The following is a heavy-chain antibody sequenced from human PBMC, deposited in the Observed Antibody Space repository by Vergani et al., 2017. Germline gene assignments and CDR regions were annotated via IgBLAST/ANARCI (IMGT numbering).Heavy chain of an antibody. CDR3: ASAGPSGGWFDP. Sequence: QVQLVQSGAEVKKPGSSVKVSCKASGGTFSSYTISWVRQAPGQGLEWMGRIIPFLGIANYAQKFQGRVTITADKSTSTAYMELSSLRSEDTAVYYCASAGPSGGWFDPWGQGTLVTVSS. CDR2: IIPFLGIA. V-gene: IGHV1-69*02. D-gene: IGHD1-26*01. CDR1: GGTFSSYT. J-gene: IGHJ5*02.